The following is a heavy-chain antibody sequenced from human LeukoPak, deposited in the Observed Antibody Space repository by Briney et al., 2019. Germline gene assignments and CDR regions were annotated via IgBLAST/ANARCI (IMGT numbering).Heavy chain of an antibody. CDR3: ARDGPYYDILTGYSIQYYYYYGMDV. Sequence: PGGSLRLSCAVSGFTVTSNYMTWVRQAPGKGLEWVSTIQTGGNTYYADSVRGRFTISRQNSKNTVYLQMNSLRAEDTAVYYCARDGPYYDILTGYSIQYYYYYGMDVWGQGTTVTVSS. CDR2: IQTGGNT. J-gene: IGHJ6*02. CDR1: GFTVTSNY. V-gene: IGHV3-53*01. D-gene: IGHD3-9*01.